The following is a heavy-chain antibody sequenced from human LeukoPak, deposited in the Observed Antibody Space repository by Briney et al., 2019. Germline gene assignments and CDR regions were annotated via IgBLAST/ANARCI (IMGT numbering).Heavy chain of an antibody. CDR3: ARGPPRQWLVKVGFDY. CDR2: IYYSGST. D-gene: IGHD6-19*01. J-gene: IGHJ4*02. Sequence: SETLSLTCTVSGGSISSSSYYWGWIRQPPGKGLEWIGSIYYSGSTYYNPSLKSRVTISVDTSKNQFSLKLSSVTAADTAVYYCARGPPRQWLVKVGFDYWGQGTLVTVSS. CDR1: GGSISSSSYY. V-gene: IGHV4-39*07.